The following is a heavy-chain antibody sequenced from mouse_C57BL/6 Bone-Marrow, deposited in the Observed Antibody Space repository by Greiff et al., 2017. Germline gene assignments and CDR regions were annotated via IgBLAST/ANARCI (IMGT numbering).Heavy chain of an antibody. J-gene: IGHJ4*01. Sequence: EVQRVESGGGLVQPGGSLKLSCAASGFTFSDYYMYWVRQTPEKRLEWVAYISNGGGSTYYPDTVKGRFTISRDNAKNTLNLQMSRLKSEDTAMYYCARDYYENAMDYWGQGTSVTVSS. CDR1: GFTFSDYY. CDR3: ARDYYENAMDY. CDR2: ISNGGGST. D-gene: IGHD1-1*01. V-gene: IGHV5-12*01.